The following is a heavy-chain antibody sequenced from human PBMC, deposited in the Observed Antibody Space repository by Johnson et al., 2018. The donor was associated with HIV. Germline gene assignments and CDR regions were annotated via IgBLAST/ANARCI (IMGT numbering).Heavy chain of an antibody. D-gene: IGHD3-22*01. CDR3: ATLPVSSGYSRADAFDI. CDR1: GFTFSTFG. CDR2: ISYDGSNK. J-gene: IGHJ3*02. V-gene: IGHV3-30*03. Sequence: QVQLVESGGGVVQPGRSLRLSCAASGFTFSTFGMHWVRQAPGKGLEWVAVISYDGSNKYSADSVKGRFTISRDNAKNSLYLQMNSLRAEDTAVYYCATLPVSSGYSRADAFDIWGQGTMVTVSS.